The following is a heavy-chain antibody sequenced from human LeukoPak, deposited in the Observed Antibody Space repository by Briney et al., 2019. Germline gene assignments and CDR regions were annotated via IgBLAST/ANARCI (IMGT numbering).Heavy chain of an antibody. D-gene: IGHD1-26*01. CDR3: ARESGSYETLDY. V-gene: IGHV1-8*03. CDR2: MNPNSGST. Sequence: ASVKVSCKASGYTFTSYDINWVRQATGQGLEWMGRMNPNSGSTGYAQKFQGRVTITRNTSISTAYMELSSLRSEDTAVYYCARESGSYETLDYWGQGTLVTVSS. J-gene: IGHJ4*02. CDR1: GYTFTSYD.